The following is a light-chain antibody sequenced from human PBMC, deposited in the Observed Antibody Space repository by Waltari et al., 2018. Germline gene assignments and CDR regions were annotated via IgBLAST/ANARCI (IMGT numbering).Light chain of an antibody. CDR1: QTIATY. J-gene: IGKJ2*01. V-gene: IGKV1-39*01. Sequence: DIQMTQSPSSLSASVGDRVTITCQASQTIATYVNWYQQKPGKAPHLLIYFTSTLQSGVPSRFSGGGSGTDFSLTISPLQPEDVGIYYCQQIYTTTYTFGQGTRLDI. CDR3: QQIYTTTYT. CDR2: FTS.